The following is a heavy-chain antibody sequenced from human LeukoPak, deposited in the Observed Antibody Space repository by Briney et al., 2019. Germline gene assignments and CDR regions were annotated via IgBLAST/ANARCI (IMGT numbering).Heavy chain of an antibody. CDR3: ARGDNWNYGDAFDI. Sequence: SQTLSLTCTVSGGSISSGGYYWSWIRQPPGKGLEWIGYIYHSGSTYYNPSLKSRVTISVDKSKNQFSLNLSSVTAADTAVYYCARGDNWNYGDAFDIWGQGTMVTVSS. V-gene: IGHV4-30-2*01. CDR2: IYHSGST. J-gene: IGHJ3*02. CDR1: GGSISSGGYY. D-gene: IGHD1-7*01.